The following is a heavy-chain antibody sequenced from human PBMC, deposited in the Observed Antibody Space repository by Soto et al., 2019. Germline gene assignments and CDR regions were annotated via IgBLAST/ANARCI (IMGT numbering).Heavy chain of an antibody. CDR3: ARDRSIVGATTDWFDP. CDR2: IYYSGST. D-gene: IGHD1-26*01. J-gene: IGHJ5*02. CDR1: GGSISSYY. Sequence: PSETLSLTCTVSGGSISSYYWSWIRQPPGKGLEWIGYIYYSGSTNYNPSLKSRVTISVDTSKNQFSLKLSSVTAADTAVYYCARDRSIVGATTDWFDPWGQGTLVTVSS. V-gene: IGHV4-59*01.